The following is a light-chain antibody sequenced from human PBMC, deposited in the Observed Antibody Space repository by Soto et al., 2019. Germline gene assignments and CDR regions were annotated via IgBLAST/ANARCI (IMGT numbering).Light chain of an antibody. J-gene: IGLJ2*01. CDR1: NIGSKS. CDR2: YNS. V-gene: IGLV3-21*04. Sequence: SYELARPPSVSVAPGKTARITCGGNNIGSKSVHWYQQKPGQAPVVVIYYNSDRPSGIPERFSGSNSGNTATLTISSVEAGDEADYHCQVWDSSSDLVVFGGGTKLTVL. CDR3: QVWDSSSDLVV.